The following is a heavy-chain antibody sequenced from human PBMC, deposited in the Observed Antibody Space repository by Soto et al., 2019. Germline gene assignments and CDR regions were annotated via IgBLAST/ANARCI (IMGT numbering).Heavy chain of an antibody. CDR1: GDSFSGSY. V-gene: IGHV4-34*01. CDR3: VATPPKYSGGPDEY. Sequence: QVQLQQWGAGLLTPSETLSLTCTLYGDSFSGSYWTWIRRPPGKGLEWIGEINQSGSTNYNPSLKSRVTMSVDTSKNQFSLKLSSGTAADTAMYYCVATPPKYSGGPDEYWGQGTLVTVSS. CDR2: INQSGST. D-gene: IGHD2-15*01. J-gene: IGHJ4*02.